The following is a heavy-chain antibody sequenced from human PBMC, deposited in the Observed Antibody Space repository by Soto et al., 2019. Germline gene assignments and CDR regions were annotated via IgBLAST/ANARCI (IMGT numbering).Heavy chain of an antibody. CDR1: GFTFSNYN. CDR2: ISGTGVYI. Sequence: LRLSCVASGFTFSNYNMNWVRQAPGKGLEWVSHISGTGVYIHYADAVKGRFTISRDNAKSSVYLQMNSLRAEDTAVYYCAREGALKPFSSWGQGALVTVSS. J-gene: IGHJ5*02. CDR3: AREGALKPFSS. V-gene: IGHV3-21*01.